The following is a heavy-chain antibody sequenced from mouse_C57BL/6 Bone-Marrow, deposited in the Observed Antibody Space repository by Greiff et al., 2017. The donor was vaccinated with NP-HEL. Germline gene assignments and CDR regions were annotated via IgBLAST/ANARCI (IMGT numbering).Heavy chain of an antibody. CDR1: GYTFTSYW. CDR2: IHPNSGST. CDR3: ARVLYYYGSSPYAMDY. Sequence: QVQLKQPGAELVKPGASVKLSCKASGYTFTSYWMHWVKQRPGQGLEWIGMIHPNSGSTNYNEKFKSKATLTVDKSSSTAYMQLSSLTSEDSAVYYCARVLYYYGSSPYAMDYWGQGTSVTVSS. J-gene: IGHJ4*01. V-gene: IGHV1-64*01. D-gene: IGHD1-1*01.